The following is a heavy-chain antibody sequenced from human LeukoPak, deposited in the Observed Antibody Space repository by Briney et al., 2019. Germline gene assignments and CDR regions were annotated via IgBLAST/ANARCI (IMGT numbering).Heavy chain of an antibody. CDR2: IYYSGST. V-gene: IGHV4-39*07. CDR3: ARTVIVVVPAATYGV. Sequence: SETLSLTCTVPGGSISSSSYYWGWIRQPPGKGLEWIGSIYYSGSTYYNPSLKSRVTISVDTSRNQFSLKLSSVTAADTAAYYCARTVIVVVPAATYGVWGQGTMVTVSS. CDR1: GGSISSSSYY. J-gene: IGHJ3*01. D-gene: IGHD2-2*01.